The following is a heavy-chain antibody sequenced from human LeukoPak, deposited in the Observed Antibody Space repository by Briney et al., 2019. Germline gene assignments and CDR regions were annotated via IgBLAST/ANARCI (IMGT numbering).Heavy chain of an antibody. Sequence: ASVTVSCKASGYTFTGYYMHWVRQAPGQGLEWIGCINPNSGDTNYAQTFQGRVTITRDKSISTAYMELSRLRSDDTAVYYCARDSPSSGYYYGTFDYWGQGTLVTVSS. V-gene: IGHV1-2*02. CDR1: GYTFTGYY. J-gene: IGHJ4*02. D-gene: IGHD3-22*01. CDR3: ARDSPSSGYYYGTFDY. CDR2: INPNSGDT.